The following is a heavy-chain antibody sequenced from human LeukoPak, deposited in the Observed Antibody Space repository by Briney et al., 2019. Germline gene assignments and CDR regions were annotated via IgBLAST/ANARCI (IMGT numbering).Heavy chain of an antibody. CDR2: INHSGST. CDR3: ARGLEGSGWSNFGY. CDR1: GGSFSGYY. Sequence: SETLSLTCAVYGGSFSGYYWSWIRQPPGKGLEWIGEINHSGSTNYNPSLKSRVTISVDTSKNQFSLKLSSVTAADTAVYYCARGLEGSGWSNFGYWGQGTLVTVSS. D-gene: IGHD6-19*01. J-gene: IGHJ4*02. V-gene: IGHV4-34*01.